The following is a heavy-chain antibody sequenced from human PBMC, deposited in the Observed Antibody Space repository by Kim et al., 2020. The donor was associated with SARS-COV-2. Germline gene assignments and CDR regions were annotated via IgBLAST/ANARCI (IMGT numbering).Heavy chain of an antibody. CDR3: ARTHQTGWFDP. Sequence: STTYADSVKGRFTITRANSKNTLYLQMNSRRAEDTAVYYCARTHQTGWFDPWGQGTLVTVSS. CDR2: ST. J-gene: IGHJ5*02. V-gene: IGHV3-23*01.